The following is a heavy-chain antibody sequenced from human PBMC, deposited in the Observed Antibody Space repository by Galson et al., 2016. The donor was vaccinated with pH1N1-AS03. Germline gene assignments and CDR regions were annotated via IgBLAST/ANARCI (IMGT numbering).Heavy chain of an antibody. J-gene: IGHJ5*02. CDR1: GYIFTGFY. Sequence: SVKVSCKASGYIFTGFYVHWVRQAPGQGLEWMGWINPNNGVTNYAQKFQAWVTMTGDTSISTAYMELYGLKSDDTAVYYCARGHYSSSFYWFDPWGQGTLVTVSS. CDR2: INPNNGVT. CDR3: ARGHYSSSFYWFDP. D-gene: IGHD6-6*01. V-gene: IGHV1-2*04.